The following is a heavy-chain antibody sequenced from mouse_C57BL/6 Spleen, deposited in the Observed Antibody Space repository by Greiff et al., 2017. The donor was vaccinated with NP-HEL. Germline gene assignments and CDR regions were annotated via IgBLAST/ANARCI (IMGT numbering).Heavy chain of an antibody. D-gene: IGHD4-1*01. J-gene: IGHJ3*01. V-gene: IGHV1-9*01. CDR2: ILPGSGST. CDR3: ARSWDWFAY. Sequence: LQQSGASVKLSCKATGYTFTGYWIEWVKQRPGHGLEWIGEILPGSGSTNYNEKFKGKATFTADPSSNTAYMQLRSLTTEDSAIYYCARSWDWFAYWGQGTLVTVSA. CDR1: GYTFTGYW.